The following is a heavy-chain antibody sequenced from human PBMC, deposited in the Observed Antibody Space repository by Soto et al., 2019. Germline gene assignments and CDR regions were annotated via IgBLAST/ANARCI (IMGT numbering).Heavy chain of an antibody. CDR2: TSNSGST. CDR3: ARGGGSTKVDY. Sequence: QVQLQESGPGLVKPSQTLSLTCTVSGGSITSSGYYWSWIRQHPGEGLEWIGFTSNSGSTSYNPSLKSRVTISVDTSSNQFSLNLKSVTAAATAVYYCARGGGSTKVDYWAQGTLVTVSP. V-gene: IGHV4-31*03. D-gene: IGHD2-2*01. J-gene: IGHJ4*02. CDR1: GGSITSSGYY.